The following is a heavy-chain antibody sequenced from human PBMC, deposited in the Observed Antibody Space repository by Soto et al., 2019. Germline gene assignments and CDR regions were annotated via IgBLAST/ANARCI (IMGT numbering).Heavy chain of an antibody. CDR1: GYNFPSSN. J-gene: IGHJ5*02. V-gene: IGHV1-8*01. CDR2: MNAANGNA. Sequence: QERLVQSGAELRRPGASVKISCRASGYNFPSSNVNWLRQASGQGPEWLGWMNAANGNAAFARDFQGRVTMTRDLSTDTASFDLGGLSSGDTAMYYCARAVGIGVTGLYLWGPGTFVTV. CDR3: ARAVGIGVTGLYL. D-gene: IGHD2-21*02.